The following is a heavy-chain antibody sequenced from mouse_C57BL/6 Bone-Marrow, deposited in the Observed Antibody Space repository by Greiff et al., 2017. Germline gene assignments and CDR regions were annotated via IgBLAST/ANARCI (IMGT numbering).Heavy chain of an antibody. Sequence: DVMLVESGGGLVKPGGSLKLSCAASGFTFSSYAMSWVRQTPEKRLEWVATISDGGSYTSYPDNVKGRVTITRDNAKNNLYLQMSHLKSEDTAMYYCARGYYSNYGLAYWGQGTLVTVSA. D-gene: IGHD2-5*01. J-gene: IGHJ3*01. CDR2: ISDGGSYT. CDR1: GFTFSSYA. CDR3: ARGYYSNYGLAY. V-gene: IGHV5-4*03.